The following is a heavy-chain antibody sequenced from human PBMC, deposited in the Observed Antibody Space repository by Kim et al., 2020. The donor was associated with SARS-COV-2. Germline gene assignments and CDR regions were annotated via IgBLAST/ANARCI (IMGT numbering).Heavy chain of an antibody. CDR1: GFTFSSYG. D-gene: IGHD3-22*01. CDR3: AREDYDSSGYYYVGGVDDY. V-gene: IGHV3-33*01. J-gene: IGHJ4*02. CDR2: IWYDGSNK. Sequence: GGSLRLSCAASGFTFSSYGMHWVRQAPGKGLEWVAVIWYDGSNKYYADSVKGRFTISRDNSKNTLYLQMNSLRAEDTAVYYCAREDYDSSGYYYVGGVDDYWGQGTLVTVSS.